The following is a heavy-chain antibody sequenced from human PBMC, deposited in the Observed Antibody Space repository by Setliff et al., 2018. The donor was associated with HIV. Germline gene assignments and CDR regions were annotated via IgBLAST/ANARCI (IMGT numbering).Heavy chain of an antibody. V-gene: IGHV4-4*07. CDR2: IYTGGRT. Sequence: SETLSLTCTVSDDSISSNYWSWIRQSAGKGLEWVGRIYTGGRTNYNPSLKGRVTMSVDTSKNQFSLNLSSVTAADTAVYYCARYSPRGYTLTGPYWGQGTLVTVPS. CDR1: DDSISSNY. D-gene: IGHD6-25*01. CDR3: ARYSPRGYTLTGPY. J-gene: IGHJ4*02.